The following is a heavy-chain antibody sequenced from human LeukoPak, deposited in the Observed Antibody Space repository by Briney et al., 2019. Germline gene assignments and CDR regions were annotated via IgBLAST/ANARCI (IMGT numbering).Heavy chain of an antibody. Sequence: GGSLRLSCEGSGFTFTNYALAWVRQAPGKGLEWVSSIRGSGEGTSYADSVKGWFTMSRDNSKSTLYLQMNSLRAGGTAVYYCGRDPNGDYVGAFDFWGQGTLVTVSS. CDR1: GFTFTNYA. V-gene: IGHV3-23*01. CDR2: IRGSGEGT. J-gene: IGHJ3*01. CDR3: GRDPNGDYVGAFDF. D-gene: IGHD4-17*01.